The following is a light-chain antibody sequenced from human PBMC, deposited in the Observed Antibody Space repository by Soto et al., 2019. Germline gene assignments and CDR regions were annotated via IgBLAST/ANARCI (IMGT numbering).Light chain of an antibody. J-gene: IGLJ2*01. CDR1: SSNIGSNY. CDR2: RNN. V-gene: IGLV1-47*01. Sequence: QAVVTQPPSASGTPGQRVTISCSGSSSNIGSNYVYWYQQLPGTAPKLLIYRNNQRPSGVPDRFSGSKSGTSASLAISGLRSEDEAHYYCAAWDDSLSGPGVFGGGTKLTVL. CDR3: AAWDDSLSGPGV.